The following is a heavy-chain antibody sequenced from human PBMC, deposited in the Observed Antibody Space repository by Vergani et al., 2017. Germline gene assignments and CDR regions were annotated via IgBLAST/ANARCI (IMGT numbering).Heavy chain of an antibody. D-gene: IGHD1-26*01. CDR3: ARDRGSGSYYDFDY. CDR2: IYYSGST. Sequence: QVQLQESGPGLVKPSETLSLTCTVSGGSISSYYWSWIRQPPGKGLEWIGYIYYSGSTYYNPSLKSRVTISVDTSKNQFSRKLSSVTAADTAVYYCARDRGSGSYYDFDYWSQGTLVTVSS. V-gene: IGHV4-30-4*08. CDR1: GGSISSYY. J-gene: IGHJ4*02.